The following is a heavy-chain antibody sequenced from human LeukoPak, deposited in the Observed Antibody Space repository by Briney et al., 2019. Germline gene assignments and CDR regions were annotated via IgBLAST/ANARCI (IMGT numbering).Heavy chain of an antibody. D-gene: IGHD6-13*01. J-gene: IGHJ4*02. V-gene: IGHV4-59*01. CDR2: IHYSGST. CDR3: AREVVAAAGTVDY. Sequence: SETLSLTCTVSGGSISSYYWSWIRQPPGKGLEWIGYIHYSGSTNYNPSLKSRVTITVDTSKNQFSLILSSVTTADTAVYYCAREVVAAAGTVDYWGQGTLVTVSS. CDR1: GGSISSYY.